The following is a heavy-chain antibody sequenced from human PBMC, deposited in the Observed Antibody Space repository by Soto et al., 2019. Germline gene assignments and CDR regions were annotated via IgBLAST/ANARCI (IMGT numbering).Heavy chain of an antibody. V-gene: IGHV1-69*01. CDR2: IIPIFGTA. CDR3: ARGIEYSSTSPSWYFDY. Sequence: QVQLVQSGAEVKEPGSSVKVSCKASGGTFSSYAISWVRQAPGQGLEWMGGIIPIFGTANYAQKFQGRDTITADESTSTDYMELSSLRSEDTAVYYCARGIEYSSTSPSWYFDYWGQGTLVTVSS. D-gene: IGHD6-6*01. J-gene: IGHJ4*02. CDR1: GGTFSSYA.